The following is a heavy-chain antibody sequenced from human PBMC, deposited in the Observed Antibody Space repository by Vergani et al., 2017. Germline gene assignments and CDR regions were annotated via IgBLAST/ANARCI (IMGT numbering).Heavy chain of an antibody. CDR2: INHSGST. Sequence: QVQLQQWGAELLKPSETLSLTCAVYGGYFSGYYWSWIRQPPGKGLEWIGEINHSGSTNYNPSLKSRVTISVDTSKNQFSLKLSSVTAADTAVYYCARGRLTTTLLVPFDYWGQGTLVTVSS. V-gene: IGHV4-34*01. J-gene: IGHJ4*02. CDR1: GGYFSGYY. CDR3: ARGRLTTTLLVPFDY. D-gene: IGHD1-14*01.